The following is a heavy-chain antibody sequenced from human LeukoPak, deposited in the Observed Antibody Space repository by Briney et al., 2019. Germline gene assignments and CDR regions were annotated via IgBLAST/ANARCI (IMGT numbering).Heavy chain of an antibody. CDR1: GFTFSNAW. D-gene: IGHD1-26*01. CDR2: FRSKTDGGTI. J-gene: IGHJ4*02. Sequence: PGGSLRLSCAASGFTFSNAWMSWVRQAPGKGLEWVGRFRSKTDGGTIDYAAPAKGRFTISRDDSRNTLYLQMNSLKTEDTAVYYCTTVIMGAPKDDYWGQGTLVTVSS. V-gene: IGHV3-15*05. CDR3: TTVIMGAPKDDY.